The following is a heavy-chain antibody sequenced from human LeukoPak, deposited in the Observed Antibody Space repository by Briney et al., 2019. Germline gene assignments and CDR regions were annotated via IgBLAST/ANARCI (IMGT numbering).Heavy chain of an antibody. V-gene: IGHV4-34*01. CDR1: GGSFCGYY. D-gene: IGHD3-10*01. Sequence: SETLSLTCADYGGSFCGYYWSWIRQPPGKGLEWIGEINHSGSTNYNPSLKSRVTISVDTSKNQFSLKLSSVTAADTAVYYCARGYYGSGSYIDYWGQGTLVTVSS. CDR3: ARGYYGSGSYIDY. CDR2: INHSGST. J-gene: IGHJ4*02.